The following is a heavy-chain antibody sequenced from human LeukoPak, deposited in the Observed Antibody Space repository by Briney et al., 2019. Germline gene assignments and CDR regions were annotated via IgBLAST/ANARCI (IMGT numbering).Heavy chain of an antibody. V-gene: IGHV3-66*01. Sequence: GGSLRLSCAASGFTVSSNYMSWVRQAPGKGLEWVSVIYSGGSTYYADSVKGRFTISRDNSKNTLYLQMYSLRAEDTAVYYCARVSDSTSLDYWGQGTLVTVSS. CDR2: IYSGGST. CDR3: ARVSDSTSLDY. D-gene: IGHD3-10*01. J-gene: IGHJ4*02. CDR1: GFTVSSNY.